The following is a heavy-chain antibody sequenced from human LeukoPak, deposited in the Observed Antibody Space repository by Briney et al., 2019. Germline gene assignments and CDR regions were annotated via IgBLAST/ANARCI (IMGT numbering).Heavy chain of an antibody. J-gene: IGHJ6*03. CDR1: GFSLSNARMG. CDR3: ARITTVVRGYYYYYYMDV. Sequence: SGPTLVNPTETLTLTCTVSGFSLSNARMGVSWIRQPPGKALEWLAHIFPNDEKSYSTSLKSRLTISKDTSKSQVVLTMTNMDPVDTATYYCARITTVVRGYYYYYYMDVWGKGTTVTVSS. CDR2: IFPNDEK. D-gene: IGHD2-15*01. V-gene: IGHV2-26*01.